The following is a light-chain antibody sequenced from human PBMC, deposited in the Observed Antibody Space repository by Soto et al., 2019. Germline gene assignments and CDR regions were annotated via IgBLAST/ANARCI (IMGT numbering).Light chain of an antibody. CDR3: QQYNTWPRT. CDR1: QSVGST. CDR2: DAS. V-gene: IGKV3-15*01. J-gene: IGKJ1*01. Sequence: ENVMTQSPATLSASPGERATLSCRASQSVGSTLAWYQQKPGQPPRLLIYDASTRATGIPARFSGSGSGTEFTLTISSLQSEDFAVYYCQQYNTWPRTFGQGTKVDIK.